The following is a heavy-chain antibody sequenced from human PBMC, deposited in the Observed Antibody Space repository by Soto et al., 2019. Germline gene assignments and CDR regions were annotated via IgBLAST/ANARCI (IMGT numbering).Heavy chain of an antibody. D-gene: IGHD2-8*02. CDR3: ARWSNHKVVDP. CDR1: GFTFRRHG. Sequence: QEQLVESGGGVVQPGMSLRLSCEGSGFTFRRHGMHWVRQSPGKGLEWLAVIWYDGSEQYYADSVKGRFTISRDNSKNMLYLRLNTLTVEVTAVYYGARWSNHKVVDPWGQGTMVTVS. J-gene: IGHJ5*02. CDR2: IWYDGSEQ. V-gene: IGHV3-33*03.